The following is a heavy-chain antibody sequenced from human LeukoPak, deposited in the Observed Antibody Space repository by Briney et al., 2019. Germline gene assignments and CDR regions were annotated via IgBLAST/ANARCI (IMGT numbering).Heavy chain of an antibody. D-gene: IGHD7-27*01. V-gene: IGHV3-30*02. J-gene: IGHJ4*02. Sequence: GGSLRLSCTMSGFRSSSYGLYWVRQAPDKGLEWVAFTRPDKDDKYYSDSVRGRFTISRDNPKNTLYLQLNSLRVEDTALYFCAKGVSEWGNLGNWGQGTLVTVSS. CDR1: GFRSSSYG. CDR2: TRPDKDDK. CDR3: AKGVSEWGNLGN.